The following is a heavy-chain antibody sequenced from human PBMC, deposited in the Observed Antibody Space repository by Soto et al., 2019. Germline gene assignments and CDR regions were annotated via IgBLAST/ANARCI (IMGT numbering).Heavy chain of an antibody. J-gene: IGHJ4*02. CDR1: GASVTSGGYY. V-gene: IGHV4-31*03. CDR3: ASGYKYPSDY. Sequence: QVQLQESGPGLVKPSQTLSVTCTVSGASVTSGGYYWTWIRQHSGKGLEWIGHIYSDGRTYYSPFLKSRLTISLDMSKNQFSLRLTSVTVADTAVYYCASGYKYPSDYWGQGTLVAVSS. D-gene: IGHD6-25*01. CDR2: IYSDGRT.